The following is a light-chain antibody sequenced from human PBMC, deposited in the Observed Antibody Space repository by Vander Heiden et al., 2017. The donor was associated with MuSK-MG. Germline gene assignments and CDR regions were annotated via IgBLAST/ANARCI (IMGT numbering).Light chain of an antibody. CDR1: QGISSW. Sequence: QRTEGPASVSASVGDRVTITCRASQGISSWLAWYQQKPGKAPKLLIYAASSLQSGVPSRFSGSGSATDFTLTIRSLQPEAFAPYYCQQANSFPLTFGHGTKVDIK. V-gene: IGKV1-12*01. CDR3: QQANSFPLT. J-gene: IGKJ3*01. CDR2: AAS.